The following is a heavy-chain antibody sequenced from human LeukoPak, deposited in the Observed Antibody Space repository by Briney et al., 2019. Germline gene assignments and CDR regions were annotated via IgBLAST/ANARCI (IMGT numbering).Heavy chain of an antibody. V-gene: IGHV5-51*01. CDR2: IYPGDSDT. Sequence: GESLKISCKGSGYSFTSYWIGWVRQMPGKGLEWMGIIYPGDSDTRYSPSFQGQVTISADKSISTAYLQWSSLKASDTAMYYCARHRREYQLLFPEDYYYYYGMDVWGQGTTVTVSS. CDR3: ARHRREYQLLFPEDYYYYYGMDV. CDR1: GYSFTSYW. J-gene: IGHJ6*02. D-gene: IGHD2-2*01.